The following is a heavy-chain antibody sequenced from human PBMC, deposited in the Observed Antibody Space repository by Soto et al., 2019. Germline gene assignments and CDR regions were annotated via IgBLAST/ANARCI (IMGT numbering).Heavy chain of an antibody. CDR1: GFTFSSYA. D-gene: IGHD2-15*01. CDR3: ARDEYCSGGSCWGFRWFDP. J-gene: IGHJ5*02. CDR2: ISYDGSNK. Sequence: QVQLVESGGGVVQPGRSLRLSCAASGFTFSSYAMHWVRQAPGKGLEWVAVISYDGSNKYYADSVKGRFTISRDNSKNTLYLQMNSLRAENTAVYYCARDEYCSGGSCWGFRWFDPWGQGTLVTVSS. V-gene: IGHV3-30-3*01.